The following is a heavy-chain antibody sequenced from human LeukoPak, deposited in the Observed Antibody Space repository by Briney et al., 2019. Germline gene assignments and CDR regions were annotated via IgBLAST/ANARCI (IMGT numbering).Heavy chain of an antibody. J-gene: IGHJ4*02. CDR1: GFTFSNYW. CDR2: INTDGST. V-gene: IGHV3-74*01. D-gene: IGHD2-8*01. CDR3: TRDLMVGSPFDS. Sequence: GGSLRPSCAASGFTFSNYWMHWVRQTPGKGLVWVSRINTDGSTSYADSVKGRFTISRDNAKNTLYLQMNSLRAEDTAVYYCTRDLMVGSPFDSWGQGTLVTVSS.